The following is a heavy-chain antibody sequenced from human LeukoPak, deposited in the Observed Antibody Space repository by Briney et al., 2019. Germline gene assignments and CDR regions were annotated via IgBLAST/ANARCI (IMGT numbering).Heavy chain of an antibody. Sequence: PSETLSLTCSVSGGAISYSSYYWSWLRQHPGKGLEWIGYIYYSGNTYYNPSLKSRVTISVDTSKNQFSLKMSSVTAADTAVYYCARRDYDSGGHYGPDNWFDPWGQGIQVTVSP. V-gene: IGHV4-31*03. J-gene: IGHJ5*02. CDR1: GGAISYSSYY. D-gene: IGHD3-22*01. CDR2: IYYSGNT. CDR3: ARRDYDSGGHYGPDNWFDP.